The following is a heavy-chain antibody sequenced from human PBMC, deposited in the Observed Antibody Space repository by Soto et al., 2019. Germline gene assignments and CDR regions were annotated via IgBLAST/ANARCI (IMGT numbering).Heavy chain of an antibody. CDR3: AKIPVVVAATGIDY. V-gene: IGHV3-30*18. CDR2: ISYDGSNK. J-gene: IGHJ4*02. CDR1: GFTFSSYG. D-gene: IGHD2-15*01. Sequence: PGGSLRLSCAASGFTFSSYGMHWVRQAPGKGLEWVAVISYDGSNKYYADSVKGRFTISRDNSKNTLYLQMNSLRAEDTAVYYCAKIPVVVAATGIDYWGQGTLVTVSS.